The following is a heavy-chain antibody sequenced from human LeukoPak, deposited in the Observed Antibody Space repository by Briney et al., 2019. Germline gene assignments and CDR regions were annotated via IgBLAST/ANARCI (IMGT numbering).Heavy chain of an antibody. CDR3: ARSGRLLLWFGEILDYYYYYGMDV. Sequence: SETLSLTCTVSGGSISSYYWSWIRQPPGKGLEWIGYIYYRGSTNYNPSLKSRVTISVDTSKNQFSLKLSSVTAADTAVYYCARSGRLLLWFGEILDYYYYYGMDVWGQGTTVTVSS. V-gene: IGHV4-59*01. J-gene: IGHJ6*02. D-gene: IGHD3-10*01. CDR2: IYYRGST. CDR1: GGSISSYY.